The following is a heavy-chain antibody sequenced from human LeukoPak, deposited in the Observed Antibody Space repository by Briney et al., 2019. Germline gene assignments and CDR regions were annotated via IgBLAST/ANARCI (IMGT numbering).Heavy chain of an antibody. J-gene: IGHJ4*02. CDR3: AREDYGDYYRLFDY. D-gene: IGHD4-17*01. CDR2: INESGST. Sequence: SSETLSLTCAVYGGPFSGYYWSWIRQPPGKGLEWIGEINESGSTNYNPSLKSRVTISVDTSKNQLSLKLSSVTAADTAVYYCAREDYGDYYRLFDYWGQGTLVIVSS. CDR1: GGPFSGYY. V-gene: IGHV4-34*01.